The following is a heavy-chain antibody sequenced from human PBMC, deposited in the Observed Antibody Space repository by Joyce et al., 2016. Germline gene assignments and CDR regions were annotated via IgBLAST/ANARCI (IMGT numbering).Heavy chain of an antibody. V-gene: IGHV3-74*01. J-gene: IGHJ6*02. CDR3: ARGGLRFSYGMDV. CDR2: INSEGSST. D-gene: IGHD3-3*01. CDR1: GFTFSGYW. Sequence: EVQLVESGGDLVQPGGSLRLSCAASGFTFSGYWMHWVRQVPGKGLELVSRINSEGSSTPFADSVKGRFTISRDNAKNTLYLQMSSLRAEDTAVYYCARGGLRFSYGMDVWGQGTTVTVSS.